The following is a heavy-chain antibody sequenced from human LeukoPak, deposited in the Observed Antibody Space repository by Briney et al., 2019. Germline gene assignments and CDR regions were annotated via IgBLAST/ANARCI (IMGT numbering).Heavy chain of an antibody. CDR1: GYTFTDYY. D-gene: IGHD3-16*01. V-gene: IGHV1-46*03. J-gene: IGHJ4*02. CDR3: AYDYVH. CDR2: INTASGAT. Sequence: ASVKVSCKASGYTFTDYYIHWVRQAPGQGLEWMGLINTASGATTYAQQFQDRVTMTRDAPTNTVYMDLSSLTSEDTAVYYCAYDYVHWGQGTLVTVSS.